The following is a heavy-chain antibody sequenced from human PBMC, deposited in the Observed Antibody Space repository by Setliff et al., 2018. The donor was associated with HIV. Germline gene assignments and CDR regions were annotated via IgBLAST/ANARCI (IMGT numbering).Heavy chain of an antibody. D-gene: IGHD6-6*01. CDR2: INSDGSST. CDR3: ARDNSALVYADWYFDL. CDR1: GFTFSSYW. V-gene: IGHV3-74*01. Sequence: GGSLRLSCAASGFTFSSYWMHWVRQAQGKGLVWVSRINSDGSSTSYADSVKGRFTISRDNAKNTLYLRMNSLRAEDTAVYYCARDNSALVYADWYFDLWGRGTLVTVSS. J-gene: IGHJ2*01.